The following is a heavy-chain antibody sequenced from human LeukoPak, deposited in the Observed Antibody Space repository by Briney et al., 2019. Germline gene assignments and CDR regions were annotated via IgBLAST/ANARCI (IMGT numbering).Heavy chain of an antibody. Sequence: GGSLRLSCAASRFTFSSYSMNWVRQAPGKGLEWVSYISSSSTTIYYADSVKGRFTISRDNAKNSLYLQMNSLRAEDTAVYYCGLSGGSGYYFPFDYWGQGTLVTVSS. CDR3: GLSGGSGYYFPFDY. V-gene: IGHV3-48*04. J-gene: IGHJ4*02. D-gene: IGHD3-22*01. CDR1: RFTFSSYS. CDR2: ISSSSTTI.